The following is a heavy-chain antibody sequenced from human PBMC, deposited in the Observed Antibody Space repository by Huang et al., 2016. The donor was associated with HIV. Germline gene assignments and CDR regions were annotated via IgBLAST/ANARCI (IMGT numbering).Heavy chain of an antibody. CDR2: IIPIYGTA. Sequence: QVLLVQSGAEVRKPGSSVKVSCTAFGGTFSSYAISWVRQAPGQGLEGRGGIIPIYGTANDTQKCQGRVTITVDESTNTGYMELTRLTSEDTAVYYGARTAYSYGFRQGYNWFDPWGQGTPVTVSS. J-gene: IGHJ5*02. CDR3: ARTAYSYGFRQGYNWFDP. D-gene: IGHD5-18*01. V-gene: IGHV1-69*13. CDR1: GGTFSSYA.